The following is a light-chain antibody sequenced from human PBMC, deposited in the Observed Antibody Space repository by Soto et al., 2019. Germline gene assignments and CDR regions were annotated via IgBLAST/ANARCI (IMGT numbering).Light chain of an antibody. CDR2: QDS. CDR1: KLGDKY. J-gene: IGLJ1*01. CDR3: QAWDSSTCV. Sequence: SYELTQPPSVSVSPGQTASITCSGDKLGDKYACWYQQKPGQSPVLVIYQDSKRPSGIPERFSGSNSGNTATQTISGTQAMDEADYYCQAWDSSTCVFGTGTKLTVL. V-gene: IGLV3-1*01.